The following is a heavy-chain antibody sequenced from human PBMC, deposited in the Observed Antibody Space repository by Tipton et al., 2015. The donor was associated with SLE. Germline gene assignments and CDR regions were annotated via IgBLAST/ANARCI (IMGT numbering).Heavy chain of an antibody. CDR2: ISGSGGST. V-gene: IGHV3-23*01. J-gene: IGHJ3*02. CDR1: GFTFSSYA. Sequence: LSLTCAASGFTFSSYAMSWVRQAPGKGLEWVSAISGSGGSTYYADSVKGRFTISRDNSKNTLYLQMNSLRAEDTAVYYCAKNSRGSSSAFDIWGQGTMVTVSS. CDR3: AKNSRGSSSAFDI. D-gene: IGHD6-13*01.